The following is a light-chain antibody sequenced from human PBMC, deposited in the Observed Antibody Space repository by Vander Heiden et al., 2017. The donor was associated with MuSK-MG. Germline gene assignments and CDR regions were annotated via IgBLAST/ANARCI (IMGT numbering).Light chain of an antibody. CDR1: NTDVGSNCY. Sequence: SVLAQPASVSGSPGQSITIPCTGTNTDVGSNCYVSWYQQHPGQAPKLILYEVTERPSEISDRFSGSKSGNTASLTISGLRAEDEADYYCSSHTSTSFCVFGSGTKVTVL. V-gene: IGLV2-14*01. J-gene: IGLJ1*01. CDR2: EVT. CDR3: SSHTSTSFCV.